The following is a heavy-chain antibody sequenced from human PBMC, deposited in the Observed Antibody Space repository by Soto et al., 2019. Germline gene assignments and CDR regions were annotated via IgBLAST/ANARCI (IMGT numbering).Heavy chain of an antibody. CDR1: GLLFSNYG. Sequence: GGSLRLSCAASGLLFSNYGMVWVRQTPAKRLEWVAIITADGSGAEYLDSVKGRFSISRDNSRNILFLQMNSLRVDDTAMYYCASASTPTEYWGQGTQVTVSS. J-gene: IGHJ1*01. V-gene: IGHV3-23*01. CDR3: ASASTPTEY. CDR2: ITADGSGA. D-gene: IGHD6-6*01.